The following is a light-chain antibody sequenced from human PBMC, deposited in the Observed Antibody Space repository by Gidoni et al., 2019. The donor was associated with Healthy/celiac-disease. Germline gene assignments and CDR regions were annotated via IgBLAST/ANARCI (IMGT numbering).Light chain of an antibody. J-gene: IGKJ3*01. CDR2: GAS. CDR1: QSVSSSY. CDR3: QQYGSSPPKT. Sequence: EIVLTQSPGTLSLSPGERATLSCRASQSVSSSYLAWYQQKPGQAPRLLIYGASSRATGIPDRFSGSGSGTDFTLTICRLEPEDFAVYYCQQYGSSPPKTFGPGTKVDIK. V-gene: IGKV3-20*01.